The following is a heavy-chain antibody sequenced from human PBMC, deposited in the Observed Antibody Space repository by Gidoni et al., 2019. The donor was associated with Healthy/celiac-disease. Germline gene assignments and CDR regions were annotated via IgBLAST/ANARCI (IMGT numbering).Heavy chain of an antibody. CDR2: IKQDGSEK. D-gene: IGHD5-12*01. Sequence: EVQLVASGGGLVQPGVSLRLSCAASGFPFRSYWMSWVRQAPGKGLEWVANIKQDGSEKYYVDSVKGRFTISRDNAKNSLYLQMNSLRAEDTAVYYCAREGASGYGPRYYFDYWGQGTLVTVSS. CDR3: AREGASGYGPRYYFDY. V-gene: IGHV3-7*01. CDR1: GFPFRSYW. J-gene: IGHJ4*02.